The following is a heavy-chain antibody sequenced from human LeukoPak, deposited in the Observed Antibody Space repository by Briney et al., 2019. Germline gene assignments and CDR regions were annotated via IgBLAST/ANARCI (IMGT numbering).Heavy chain of an antibody. CDR1: GGSISSSGYY. Sequence: SETLSLTCTVSGGSISSSGYYWGWIRQPPGKGLEWIGSIYYSGSTYYNPSLKSRVTISVDTSKNQFSLKLSSVTAADTAVYYCAREVPPFSVVVTAGAIDSWGQGTLVTVSS. V-gene: IGHV4-39*07. D-gene: IGHD2-21*02. CDR3: AREVPPFSVVVTAGAIDS. J-gene: IGHJ4*02. CDR2: IYYSGST.